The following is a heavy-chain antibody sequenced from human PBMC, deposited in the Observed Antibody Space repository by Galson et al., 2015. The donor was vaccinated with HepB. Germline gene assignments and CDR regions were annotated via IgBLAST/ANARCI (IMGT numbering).Heavy chain of an antibody. CDR1: GFTFSSYA. J-gene: IGHJ6*02. V-gene: IGHV3-30*04. D-gene: IGHD1-26*01. Sequence: SLRLSCAASGFTFSSYAMHWVRQTPGKGLEWVAVISHDENYEYYTDSVKGRFTISRDNSKSTLYLQMNSLRGEDTAVYYCARSLKVGGDDLYGMDVWGQGTTVTVSS. CDR2: ISHDENYE. CDR3: ARSLKVGGDDLYGMDV.